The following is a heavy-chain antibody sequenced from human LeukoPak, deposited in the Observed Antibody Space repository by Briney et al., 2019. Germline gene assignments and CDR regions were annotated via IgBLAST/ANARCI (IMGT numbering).Heavy chain of an antibody. Sequence: GESLKISCAASGFTFSSYAMSWVRQAPGKGLEWVSAISGSGGSTYYADSVKGRFTISRDNSKNTLYLQMNSLRAEDTAVYYCAKDPYDTPYYFDYWGQGTLVTVSS. CDR3: AKDPYDTPYYFDY. CDR1: GFTFSSYA. J-gene: IGHJ4*02. V-gene: IGHV3-23*01. D-gene: IGHD3-9*01. CDR2: ISGSGGST.